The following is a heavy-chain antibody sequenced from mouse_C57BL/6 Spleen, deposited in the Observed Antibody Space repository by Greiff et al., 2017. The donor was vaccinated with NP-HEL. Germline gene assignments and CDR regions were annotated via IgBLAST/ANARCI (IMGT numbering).Heavy chain of an antibody. CDR3: TSPHYYGSSPFAY. CDR2: IYPGNSDT. CDR1: GYTFTSYW. D-gene: IGHD1-1*01. Sequence: EVQLQQSGTVLARPGASVKMSCKTSGYTFTSYWMHWVKQRPGQGLEWIGAIYPGNSDTSYNQKFKGKAKLTAVTSASTAYMELSSLTNEDSAVYYCTSPHYYGSSPFAYWGQGTLVTVSA. J-gene: IGHJ3*01. V-gene: IGHV1-5*01.